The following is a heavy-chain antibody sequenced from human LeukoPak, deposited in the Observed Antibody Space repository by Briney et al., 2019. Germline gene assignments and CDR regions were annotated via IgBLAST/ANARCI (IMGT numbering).Heavy chain of an antibody. CDR3: ARYYDILTGSHNWFDP. CDR2: IIPIFGTA. D-gene: IGHD3-9*01. CDR1: GGTFSSYA. J-gene: IGHJ5*02. V-gene: IGHV1-69*01. Sequence: SVKVSCKASGGTFSSYAISWVRQAPGQGLEWMGGIIPIFGTANYAQKFQGRDTITADESTSTAYMELSSLRSEDTAVYYCARYYDILTGSHNWFDPWGQGTLVTVSS.